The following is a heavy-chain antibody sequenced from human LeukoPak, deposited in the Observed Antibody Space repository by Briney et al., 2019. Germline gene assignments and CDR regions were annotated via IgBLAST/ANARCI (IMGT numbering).Heavy chain of an antibody. D-gene: IGHD2-2*01. CDR3: AKVLSRYANDAFDI. CDR1: GFTFSSYG. CDR2: ISYDGNNK. V-gene: IGHV3-30*18. J-gene: IGHJ3*02. Sequence: GGSLRLSCAASGFTFSSYGMHWVRQAPGKGLEWVAVISYDGNNKYYADSVKGRFTISRDNSKNTLYLRMNSLRAEDTAVYYCAKVLSRYANDAFDIWGQGTMVTVSS.